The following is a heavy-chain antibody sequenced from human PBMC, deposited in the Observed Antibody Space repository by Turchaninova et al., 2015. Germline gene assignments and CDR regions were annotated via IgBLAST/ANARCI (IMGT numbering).Heavy chain of an antibody. J-gene: IGHJ3*02. V-gene: IGHV3-7*01. CDR3: ARGGRWWGIVGAISQRAFDI. CDR1: GFNFSSYW. Sequence: EVQLVESGGGLFRLGGSLGLACAAAGFNFSSYWMSWVRQAQGKGLDGVANIKQDGGEKYYVDAVKGRFTVSRDNAKNSLYLQMNSLRAEDTAVYYCARGGRWWGIVGAISQRAFDIWGQGTMVTVSS. D-gene: IGHD1-26*01. CDR2: IKQDGGEK.